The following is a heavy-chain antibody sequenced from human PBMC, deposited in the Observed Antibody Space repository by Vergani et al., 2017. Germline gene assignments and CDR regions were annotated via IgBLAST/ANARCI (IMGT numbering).Heavy chain of an antibody. Sequence: QVQVVQSGAEVKKSGASVKVSCKTSGYTFSNYYMHWVRQAPGQGLEWMGIINPSGGHTNYAQKVQGRVTMTRDTSTSTVYMELSSLRSEDTAIYYGARGDYGILTGYRYWGQGTLVTVSA. D-gene: IGHD3-9*01. CDR1: GYTFSNYY. V-gene: IGHV1-46*03. J-gene: IGHJ4*02. CDR2: INPSGGHT. CDR3: ARGDYGILTGYRY.